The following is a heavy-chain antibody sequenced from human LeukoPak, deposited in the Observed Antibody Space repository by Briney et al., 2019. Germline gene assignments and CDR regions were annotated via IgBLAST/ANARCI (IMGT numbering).Heavy chain of an antibody. Sequence: PSETLSLTCTVSGGSISSYYWSWIRQPAGKGLEWIGRIYTSGSTNYNPSLKSRVTMSVDTSKNQFSLKLSSVTAADTAVYYCARDRHITIFGVVHYYFDYWGQGTLVTVSS. CDR2: IYTSGST. CDR3: ARDRHITIFGVVHYYFDY. J-gene: IGHJ4*02. V-gene: IGHV4-4*07. CDR1: GGSISSYY. D-gene: IGHD3-3*01.